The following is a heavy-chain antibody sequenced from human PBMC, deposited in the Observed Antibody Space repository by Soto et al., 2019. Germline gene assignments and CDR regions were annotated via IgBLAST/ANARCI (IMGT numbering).Heavy chain of an antibody. Sequence: QLQLQESGPGLLQPSETLSLTCSVSGGSVRSGSYYWTWIRQPPGKGLEWIGYIYQRGTTNYNASLKSRVTISIDTSKNQFFRKLNSCTAADTAVDYFAIDSSGRHDYWGQGTLVTVSS. J-gene: IGHJ4*02. CDR2: IYQRGTT. V-gene: IGHV4-61*01. CDR3: AIDSSGRHDY. D-gene: IGHD3-22*01. CDR1: GGSVRSGSYY.